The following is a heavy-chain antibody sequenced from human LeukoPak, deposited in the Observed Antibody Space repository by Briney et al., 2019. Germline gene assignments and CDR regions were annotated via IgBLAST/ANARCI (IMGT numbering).Heavy chain of an antibody. CDR2: IDQTRTR. CDR1: GGSLSGYC. D-gene: IGHD4/OR15-4a*01. J-gene: IGHJ4*03. V-gene: IGHV4-34*10. Sequence: PSETLSLTCSVSGGSLSGYCWAWIRQAPGQGLEWIGEIDQTRTRNYSPSLKSRPSMSVDTSTNQFSLTLTSVTAADTAMYYCARRAPIYSSDNGAYYFWGQGTLVTVSS. CDR3: ARRAPIYSSDNGAYYF.